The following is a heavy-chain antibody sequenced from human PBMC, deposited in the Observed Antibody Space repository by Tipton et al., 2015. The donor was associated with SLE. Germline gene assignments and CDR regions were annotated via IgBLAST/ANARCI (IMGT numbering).Heavy chain of an antibody. V-gene: IGHV4-59*12. J-gene: IGHJ6*02. D-gene: IGHD5-12*01. Sequence: SLTCSVSSGSISSYYWSWIRQFPGKGLQWIGYIHSSGTTKYNPSLKSRVTISFDTSKKRFTLKLSSVSAADTAVYYCARDLGYSGYEKFSYNGVDVWGQGTTVTVAS. CDR1: SGSISSYY. CDR2: IHSSGTT. CDR3: ARDLGYSGYEKFSYNGVDV.